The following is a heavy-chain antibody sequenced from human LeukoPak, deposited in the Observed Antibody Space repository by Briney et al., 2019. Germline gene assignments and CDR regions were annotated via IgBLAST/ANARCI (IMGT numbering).Heavy chain of an antibody. V-gene: IGHV3-33*01. CDR1: GFPFSSYG. D-gene: IGHD6-19*01. CDR3: AREQIGYSSGWVPRASFDL. CDR2: LWYDGSNK. J-gene: IGHJ2*01. Sequence: GGSLRLSCPASGFPFSSYGMHWVGQAPGQGLEWVAVLWYDGSNKYYADSVKGRFTISRDSSKNTLYLQMNSLRAEDTAVYYCAREQIGYSSGWVPRASFDLWGRGTLVTVSS.